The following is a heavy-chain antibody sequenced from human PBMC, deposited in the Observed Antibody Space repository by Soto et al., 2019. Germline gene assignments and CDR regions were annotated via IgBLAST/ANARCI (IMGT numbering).Heavy chain of an antibody. D-gene: IGHD5-12*01. J-gene: IGHJ4*02. V-gene: IGHV1-3*01. CDR2: INASHGKT. CDR1: GYTFTSYA. CDR3: AREIDIVATIGYYFDY. Sequence: ASVKVSCKASGYTFTSYAMHWVRQAPGQRLEWMGRINASHGKTKYAQKFQGRVTITTDKSTSTAYMELSSLRSEDTAVYYCAREIDIVATIGYYFDYWGQGTLVTVSS.